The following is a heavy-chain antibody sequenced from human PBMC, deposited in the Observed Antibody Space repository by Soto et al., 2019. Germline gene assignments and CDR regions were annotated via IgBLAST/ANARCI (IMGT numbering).Heavy chain of an antibody. CDR1: GGSISSYY. CDR2: IFYTGST. V-gene: IGHV4-59*01. Sequence: SETLSLTCTVSGGSISSYYWSWIRQPPGRGLEWIGYIFYTGSTNYNPSLKSRVTISVDTSKNQFSLKLSSVTAADTAVYYCARGRVVVTSGGAFDIWGQGTMVTVSS. D-gene: IGHD3-22*01. CDR3: ARGRVVVTSGGAFDI. J-gene: IGHJ3*02.